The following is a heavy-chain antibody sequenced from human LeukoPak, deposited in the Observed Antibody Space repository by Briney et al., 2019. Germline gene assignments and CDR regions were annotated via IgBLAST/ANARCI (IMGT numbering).Heavy chain of an antibody. V-gene: IGHV4-4*02. D-gene: IGHD2-21*02. CDR1: GGSISSSNW. CDR2: IYRSGTT. CDR3: AKCRGGDCYGAFDI. Sequence: PSGTLSLTCAVSGGSISSSNWWSWVRQPPGKGLEWIGEIYRSGTTNYNPSLKSRVTISIDNSKNQFSLKLSSVTAADTAVYYCAKCRGGDCYGAFDIWGQGTMVTVSS. J-gene: IGHJ3*02.